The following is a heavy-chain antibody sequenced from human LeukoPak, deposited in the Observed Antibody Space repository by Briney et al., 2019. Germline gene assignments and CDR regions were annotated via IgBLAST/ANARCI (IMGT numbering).Heavy chain of an antibody. V-gene: IGHV3-23*01. Sequence: PGGSLRLSCAASGFTFSSYAMSWVRQAPGKGLEWVSAISGSGGSTYYADSVKGRFTISRDNSKNTLYLQMNSLRAEDTAVYYCAIRQLVLRGSDFDYWGQGTLVTVSS. CDR1: GFTFSSYA. D-gene: IGHD6-13*01. CDR2: ISGSGGST. J-gene: IGHJ4*02. CDR3: AIRQLVLRGSDFDY.